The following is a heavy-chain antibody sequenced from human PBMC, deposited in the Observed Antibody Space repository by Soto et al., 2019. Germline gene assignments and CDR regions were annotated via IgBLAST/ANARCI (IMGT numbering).Heavy chain of an antibody. J-gene: IGHJ4*02. CDR3: AKGPDRYCSNGVCSPWFDY. CDR2: ISWISGSI. V-gene: IGHV3-9*01. D-gene: IGHD2-8*01. Sequence: PGGSLRLSCAASAFTFDDYVMHWVRQAPGKGLEWVSGISWISGSIGYADSVKGRFTISRDNAKNSLYLQMNSLRAEDTALYYCAKGPDRYCSNGVCSPWFDYWGQGTLVTVSS. CDR1: AFTFDDYV.